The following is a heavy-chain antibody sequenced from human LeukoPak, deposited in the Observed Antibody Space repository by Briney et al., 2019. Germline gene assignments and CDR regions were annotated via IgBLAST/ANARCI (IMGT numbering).Heavy chain of an antibody. CDR3: ARDKINDYRRPIDAFDI. CDR1: GFTFSSYS. Sequence: PGGSLRLSCAASGFTFSSYSMNWVRQAPGKGLEWVSSISSSSSYIYYADSVKGRFTISRDNAKNSLYLQMNSLRAEDTAVYYCARDKINDYRRPIDAFDIWGQGTMVIVSS. D-gene: IGHD5-12*01. V-gene: IGHV3-21*01. J-gene: IGHJ3*02. CDR2: ISSSSSYI.